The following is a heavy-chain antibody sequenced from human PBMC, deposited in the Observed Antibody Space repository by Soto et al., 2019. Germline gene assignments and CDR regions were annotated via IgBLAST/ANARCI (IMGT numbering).Heavy chain of an antibody. CDR1: GFTFSSYA. CDR3: AKDGAYYYDSSEYAEYFQH. CDR2: ISGSGGST. V-gene: IGHV3-23*01. J-gene: IGHJ1*01. Sequence: EVQLLESGGGLVQPGGSLRLSCAASGFTFSSYAMSWVRQAPGKGLEWVSAISGSGGSTYYADSVKGRFTISRDNSKNTLYLQMNSLRAEDTAVYYCAKDGAYYYDSSEYAEYFQHWGQGTLVTVSS. D-gene: IGHD3-22*01.